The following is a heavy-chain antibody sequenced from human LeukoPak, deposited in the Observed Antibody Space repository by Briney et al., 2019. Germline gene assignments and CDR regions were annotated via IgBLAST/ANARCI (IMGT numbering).Heavy chain of an antibody. CDR1: GFTFSNYA. D-gene: IGHD3-22*01. Sequence: GGSLRLSCVASGFTFSNYAMNWVRQAPGKGLEWVSAISGSGGSTYYADSVKGRFTISRDNSKNTLYLQMNSLRAEDTAVYYCAKGAYYYDSSGYDYWGQGTLVTVSS. CDR3: AKGAYYYDSSGYDY. CDR2: ISGSGGST. J-gene: IGHJ4*02. V-gene: IGHV3-23*01.